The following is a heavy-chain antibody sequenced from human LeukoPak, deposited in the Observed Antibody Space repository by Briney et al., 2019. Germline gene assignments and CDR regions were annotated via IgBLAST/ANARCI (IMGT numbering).Heavy chain of an antibody. J-gene: IGHJ4*02. D-gene: IGHD3-3*01. CDR1: GFTVSSND. CDR3: SIFGVDWDH. Sequence: PGGSLRLSCAASGFTVSSNDMSWVRQAPGKGLEWVSVIYSGGNTYYADTVKGRFTISRDNSKNTLYLQMNSLRAEDTAMYYCSIFGVDWDHWGQGTLVTVSS. V-gene: IGHV3-53*01. CDR2: IYSGGNT.